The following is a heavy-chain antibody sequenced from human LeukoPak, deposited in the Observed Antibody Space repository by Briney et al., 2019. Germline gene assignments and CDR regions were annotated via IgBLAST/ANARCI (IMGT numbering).Heavy chain of an antibody. J-gene: IGHJ4*02. Sequence: GGSLRLSCAASGFTFSSYGMHWVRQAPGKGLEWVAFIRYDGSNKYYADSVKGRFTISRDNSKNTLYLQMNSLRAEDTAVYYWARYVDIVATMDGWGQGPRVTVPS. CDR2: IRYDGSNK. V-gene: IGHV3-30*02. CDR1: GFTFSSYG. D-gene: IGHD5-12*01. CDR3: ARYVDIVATMDG.